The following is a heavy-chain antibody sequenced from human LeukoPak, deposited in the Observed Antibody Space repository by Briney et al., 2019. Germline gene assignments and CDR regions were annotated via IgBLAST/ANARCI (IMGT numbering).Heavy chain of an antibody. CDR1: GFTFSDYY. Sequence: PGGSLRLSCAASGFTFSDYYMSWICQAPGKGLEWVSYISSSGSTIYYADPLKGPFTISRDKAKNSLYLQMNSLRAEDTAVYYCARDKGLRLLEGSRWFDPWGQGTLVTVSS. J-gene: IGHJ5*02. CDR2: ISSSGSTI. V-gene: IGHV3-11*01. CDR3: ARDKGLRLLEGSRWFDP. D-gene: IGHD3-3*01.